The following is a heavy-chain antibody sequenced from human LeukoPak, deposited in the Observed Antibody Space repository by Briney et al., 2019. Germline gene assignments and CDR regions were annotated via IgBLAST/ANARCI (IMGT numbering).Heavy chain of an antibody. CDR1: GDSISSYY. Sequence: SETLSLTCTVFGDSISSYYWSWIRQPPGKGLEWMAYIYYTGSTNYNPSLKSRVTISVDTSKNQFSLKLISVTAADTAVYYCARVGAYNWFDPWGQGTLVTVSS. J-gene: IGHJ5*01. CDR3: ARVGAYNWFDP. D-gene: IGHD3-10*01. V-gene: IGHV4-59*01. CDR2: IYYTGST.